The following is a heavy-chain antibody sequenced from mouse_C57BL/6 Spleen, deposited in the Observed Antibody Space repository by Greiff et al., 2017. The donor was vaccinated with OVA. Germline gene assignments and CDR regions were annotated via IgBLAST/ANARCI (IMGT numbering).Heavy chain of an antibody. CDR2: IWSDGST. D-gene: IGHD2-4*01. Sequence: VQLQESGPGLVAPSQSLSITCTVSGFSLTSYGVHWVRQPPGKGLEWLVVIWSDGSTTYNSALKSRLSISKDNSKSQVFLKMNSLQTDDTAMYYCASYYDYDDYYAMDYWGQGTSVTVSS. V-gene: IGHV2-6*03. CDR1: GFSLTSYG. J-gene: IGHJ4*01. CDR3: ASYYDYDDYYAMDY.